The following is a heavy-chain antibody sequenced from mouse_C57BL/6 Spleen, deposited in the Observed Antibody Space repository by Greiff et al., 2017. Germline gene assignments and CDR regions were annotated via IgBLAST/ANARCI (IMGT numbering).Heavy chain of an antibody. CDR3: TGQGPLAWFAY. J-gene: IGHJ3*01. CDR1: GFTFSNYW. V-gene: IGHV6-3*01. D-gene: IGHD3-3*01. Sequence: EVQLVESGGGLVQPGGSMKLSCVASGFTFSNYWMNWVRQSPEKGLEWVAQIRLKSDNYATHYAESVKGRFTISRDDSKSSVYLQMNNLRAEDTGIYYCTGQGPLAWFAYWGQGTLVTVSA. CDR2: IRLKSDNYAT.